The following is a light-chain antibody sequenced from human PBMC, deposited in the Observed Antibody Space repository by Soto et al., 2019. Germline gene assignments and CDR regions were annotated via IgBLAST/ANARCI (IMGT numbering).Light chain of an antibody. V-gene: IGKV1-9*01. CDR1: QGISDY. CDR2: GAS. J-gene: IGKJ4*01. CDR3: QRYDAYPLT. Sequence: DIQLTQPPSFLSASVGDRVTISCRASQGISDYLAWYQQKPGKAPKLLIYGASTLQSGVPSRFSGSGSGTEFTLPISSLPPEDFETSCCQRYDAYPLTCGGGTKLEIK.